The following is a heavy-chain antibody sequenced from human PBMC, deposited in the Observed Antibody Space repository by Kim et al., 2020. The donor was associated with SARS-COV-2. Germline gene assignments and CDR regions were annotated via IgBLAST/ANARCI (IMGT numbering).Heavy chain of an antibody. CDR3: ARILAVAGDAFDI. J-gene: IGHJ3*02. V-gene: IGHV1-8*01. Sequence: ASVKVSCKASGYTFTSYDINWVRQATGQGLEWMGWMNPNSGNTGYAQKFQGRVTMSRNTSISTAYMELSSLRSEDTAVYYCARILAVAGDAFDIWGQGTMVTVSS. D-gene: IGHD6-19*01. CDR2: MNPNSGNT. CDR1: GYTFTSYD.